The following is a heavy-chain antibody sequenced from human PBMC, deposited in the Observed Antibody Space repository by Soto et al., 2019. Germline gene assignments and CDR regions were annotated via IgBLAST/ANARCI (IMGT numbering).Heavy chain of an antibody. V-gene: IGHV1-3*01. D-gene: IGHD3-3*01. CDR3: ARTSGYYFYDY. CDR2: INAGNANT. Sequence: QVQLVQSGAEVKKPGASVKVSCKAFGYTFTSYAMHWVRQAPGQRLEWMGWINAGNANTKYSQKFQGRVTITRDTSASTADMELSSLRSEDTAVYYCARTSGYYFYDYWGQGTLVTVSS. CDR1: GYTFTSYA. J-gene: IGHJ4*02.